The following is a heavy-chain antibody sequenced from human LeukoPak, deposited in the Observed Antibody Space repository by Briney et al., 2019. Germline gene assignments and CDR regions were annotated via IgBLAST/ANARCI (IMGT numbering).Heavy chain of an antibody. D-gene: IGHD3-22*01. J-gene: IGHJ4*02. V-gene: IGHV3-30*18. Sequence: GGSLRLSCAASVFTFSSYGMHWVRQAPGKGREWVAVISYDGSNKYYATSVKGRFTISRDNSKNTLYLQMNSLRGEDTAVYYCAKESYDSSGYFVGVGFDYWGQGTLVTVSS. CDR1: VFTFSSYG. CDR3: AKESYDSSGYFVGVGFDY. CDR2: ISYDGSNK.